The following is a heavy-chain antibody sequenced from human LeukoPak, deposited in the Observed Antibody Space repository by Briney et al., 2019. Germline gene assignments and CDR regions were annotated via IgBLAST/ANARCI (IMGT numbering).Heavy chain of an antibody. D-gene: IGHD6-19*01. CDR1: GSPFTSYW. J-gene: IGHJ4*02. CDR2: IYPGDSDT. CDR3: ARRDGYSSGWFFDY. Sequence: GASLKISCKGSGSPFTSYWIGWVRQLPGKGLEWMGIIYPGDSDTRYSPSFQGQVTISADKSLSTAYLQWSSLKASDTAMYYCARRDGYSSGWFFDYWGQGTLVTVSS. V-gene: IGHV5-51*01.